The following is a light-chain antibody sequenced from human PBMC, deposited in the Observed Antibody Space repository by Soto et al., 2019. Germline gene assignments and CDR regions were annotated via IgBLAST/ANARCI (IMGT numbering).Light chain of an antibody. CDR2: DAS. Sequence: EIVMTQSPATLSVSPGERATLSCRASQRVSGNLAWYQQKPGQAPRLLIYDASTRATGIPDRFSGSGSETEFTLTISSLQPDDFATYYCQQYNTYPVTFGQGTRLEIK. V-gene: IGKV3-15*01. CDR1: QRVSGN. CDR3: QQYNTYPVT. J-gene: IGKJ5*01.